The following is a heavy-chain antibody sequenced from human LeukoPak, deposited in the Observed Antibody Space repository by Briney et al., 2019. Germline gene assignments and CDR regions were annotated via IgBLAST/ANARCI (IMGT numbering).Heavy chain of an antibody. CDR2: IYYSGST. CDR3: ASGTAVAAAGDY. V-gene: IGHV4-59*01. D-gene: IGHD6-13*01. J-gene: IGHJ4*02. CDR1: GGSISSNY. Sequence: NPSETLSLTCTVSGGSISSNYWNWIRQPPGKGLEWIGYIYYSGSTNYNPSLKSRVTISVDTSKNQFSLRLSSVTAADTAVYYCASGTAVAAAGDYWGQGTLVTVSS.